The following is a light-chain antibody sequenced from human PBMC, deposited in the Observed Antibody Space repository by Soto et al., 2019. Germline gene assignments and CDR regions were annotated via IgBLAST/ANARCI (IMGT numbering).Light chain of an antibody. CDR3: QQRSKWPPLT. CDR2: DAS. CDR1: QSISRY. Sequence: EVVLTQSPATLSLSPGERATLSCRASQSISRYLAWYQLKPGRAPRLLIYDASKRATGIPGRFSGSVSGTDFTLTISSLEPEDFAVYYCQQRSKWPPLTFGGVTKVE. V-gene: IGKV3-11*01. J-gene: IGKJ4*01.